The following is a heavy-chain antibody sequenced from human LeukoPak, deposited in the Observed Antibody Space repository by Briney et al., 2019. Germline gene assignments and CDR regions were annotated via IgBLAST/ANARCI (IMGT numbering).Heavy chain of an antibody. CDR3: ARGMHYGGDRYSADF. D-gene: IGHD2-21*02. Sequence: GGSLRLSCVASAFTFSDYGMLWVRQAPGKGLKWVSDISYDGSIKYYADSVKGRFTISRDSSKNTLFLQLNSLRAEDTAVYYCARGMHYGGDRYSADFWGQGTLVTVSS. J-gene: IGHJ4*02. CDR2: ISYDGSIK. V-gene: IGHV3-30*03. CDR1: AFTFSDYG.